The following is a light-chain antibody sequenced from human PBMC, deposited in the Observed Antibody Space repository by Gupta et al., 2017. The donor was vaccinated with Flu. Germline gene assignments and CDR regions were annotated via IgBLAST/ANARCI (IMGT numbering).Light chain of an antibody. V-gene: IGKV3-20*01. CDR1: QSVSSSY. CDR3: QQYGSAPPIT. CDR2: GAY. Sequence: EIVLTQSPGTLSLSPGERATLSCRASQSVSSSYLAWYQQKPGQAPRLLIYGAYSRATGIPDRFSGSGSGTDFTLTISRLETEDFAVYYCQQYGSAPPITFGQGTRLEMK. J-gene: IGKJ5*01.